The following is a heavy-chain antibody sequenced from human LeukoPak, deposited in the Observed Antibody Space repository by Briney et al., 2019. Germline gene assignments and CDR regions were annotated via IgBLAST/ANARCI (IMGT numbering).Heavy chain of an antibody. V-gene: IGHV3-48*01. Sequence: PGGSLRLSCAASGFTFSGYNMNWVRQAPGKGLDWVSYISLSGSTIYYADSVKGRFTISRDNAKNSLFLQMNSLRAEDTAVYYCARDITIFGVVINFDYWGQGTLVTVSS. J-gene: IGHJ4*02. CDR1: GFTFSGYN. CDR2: ISLSGSTI. D-gene: IGHD3-3*01. CDR3: ARDITIFGVVINFDY.